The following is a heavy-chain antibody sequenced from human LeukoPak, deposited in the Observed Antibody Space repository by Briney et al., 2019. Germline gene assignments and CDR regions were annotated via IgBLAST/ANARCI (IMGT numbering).Heavy chain of an antibody. D-gene: IGHD6-13*01. CDR1: EFTFRSYA. V-gene: IGHV3-23*01. CDR2: ITGSGDGT. J-gene: IGHJ4*02. CDR3: AKEIAAVGKGVFAH. Sequence: GGSLRLSCTASEFTFRSYAMSWVRQAPGKGLEWVSAITGSGDGTIYADSVKGRFTISRDNYRNTLYLQMSSLRAADTAVYYCAKEIAAVGKGVFAHWGQGTLVTGAS.